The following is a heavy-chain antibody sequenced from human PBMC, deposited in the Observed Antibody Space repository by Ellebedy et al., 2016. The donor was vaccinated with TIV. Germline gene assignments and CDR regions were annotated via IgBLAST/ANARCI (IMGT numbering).Heavy chain of an antibody. CDR3: TKDLLRGIWGGSGRDY. D-gene: IGHD7-27*01. V-gene: IGHV3-9*01. J-gene: IGHJ4*02. Sequence: GGSLRLXXAASGFTFDDYAMHWVRQAPGKGLEWVSGISWRGHYIGYADSVRGRFTISRGNAKNSLYLQMSSLRIEDTAVYYCTKDLLRGIWGGSGRDYWGQGTLVTVSS. CDR2: ISWRGHYI. CDR1: GFTFDDYA.